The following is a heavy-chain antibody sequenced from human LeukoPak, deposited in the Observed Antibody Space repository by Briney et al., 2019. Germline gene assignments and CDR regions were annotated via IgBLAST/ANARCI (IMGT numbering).Heavy chain of an antibody. J-gene: IGHJ4*02. CDR3: ARLTYYYDSSGFSPSWGYFDY. V-gene: IGHV4-31*03. CDR1: GGSISSGGYY. CDR2: IYYSGST. D-gene: IGHD3-22*01. Sequence: NPSETLSLTCTVSGGSISSGGYYWSWIRQHPGKGLEWIGYIYYSGSTYYNPSLKSRVTISVDTSKNQFSLKLSSVTAADTAVYYCARLTYYYDSSGFSPSWGYFDYWGQGTLVTVSS.